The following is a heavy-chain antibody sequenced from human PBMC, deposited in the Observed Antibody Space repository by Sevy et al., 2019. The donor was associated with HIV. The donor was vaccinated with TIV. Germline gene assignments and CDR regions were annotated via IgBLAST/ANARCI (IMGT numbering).Heavy chain of an antibody. CDR2: IYYTGTT. CDR1: GGSRSSYF. D-gene: IGHD3-10*01. V-gene: IGHV4-59*01. CDR3: ARDSVLSPRVFDS. J-gene: IGHJ4*02. Sequence: SETLSLTCTVSGGSRSSYFWSWIRQPPGKGLEWIGYIYYTGTTNYNPSLKSRLTMSLDTSKNRFSLKLTAVTAADTAVYYCARDSVLSPRVFDSWGQGTLVTVSS.